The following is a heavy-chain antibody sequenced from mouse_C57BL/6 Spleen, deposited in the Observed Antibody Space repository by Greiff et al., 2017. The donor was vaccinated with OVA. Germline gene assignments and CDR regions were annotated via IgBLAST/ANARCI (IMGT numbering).Heavy chain of an antibody. Sequence: QVQLKQPGAELVRPGSSVKLSCKASGYTFTSYWMHWVKQRPIQGLEWIGNIDPSDSETHYNQKFKDKATLTVDKSSSPAYMQLSSLTSEDSAVYYCARAVLWPSTLDYWGQGTTLTVSS. D-gene: IGHD1-1*02. CDR1: GYTFTSYW. J-gene: IGHJ2*01. V-gene: IGHV1-52*01. CDR3: ARAVLWPSTLDY. CDR2: IDPSDSET.